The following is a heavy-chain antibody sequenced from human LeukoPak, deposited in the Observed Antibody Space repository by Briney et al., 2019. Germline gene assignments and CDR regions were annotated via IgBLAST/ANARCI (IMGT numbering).Heavy chain of an antibody. CDR3: ARDLTPDYYDSSGTSDY. J-gene: IGHJ4*02. CDR1: GFTFSSYA. V-gene: IGHV3-23*01. Sequence: GGSLRLSCAASGFTFSSYAVSWVRQAPGKGLEWVSAISGSGGSTYYADSVKGRFTISRDNSKNTLYLQMNSLRAEDTAVYYCARDLTPDYYDSSGTSDYWGQGTLVTVSS. D-gene: IGHD3-22*01. CDR2: ISGSGGST.